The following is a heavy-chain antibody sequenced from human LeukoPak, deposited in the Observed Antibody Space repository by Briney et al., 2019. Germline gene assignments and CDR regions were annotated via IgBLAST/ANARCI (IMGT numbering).Heavy chain of an antibody. CDR1: GFTFSSYA. V-gene: IGHV3-23*01. CDR3: TTDTPPSLRYFDWLIPFDI. Sequence: PGGSLRLSCAASGFTFSSYAMSWVRQAPGKGLEWVSAISGSGGSTYYADSVKGRFTISRDNSKNTLYLQMNSLKTEDTAVYYCTTDTPPSLRYFDWLIPFDIWGQGTMVTVSS. J-gene: IGHJ3*02. CDR2: ISGSGGST. D-gene: IGHD3-9*01.